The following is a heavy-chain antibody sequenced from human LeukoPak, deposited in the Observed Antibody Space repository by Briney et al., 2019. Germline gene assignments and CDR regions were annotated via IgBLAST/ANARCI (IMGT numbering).Heavy chain of an antibody. D-gene: IGHD6-19*01. J-gene: IGHJ3*02. V-gene: IGHV4-4*09. CDR3: AREGSSGWYTDAFDI. Sequence: SETLSLTCTVSGGSISSYYWSWIRQPPGKGLEWIGYIYTSGSTNYNPSLKSRVTISVDTSKNQFSLKLSSVTAADTAVYYCAREGSSGWYTDAFDIWGQGTMVTVSS. CDR1: GGSISSYY. CDR2: IYTSGST.